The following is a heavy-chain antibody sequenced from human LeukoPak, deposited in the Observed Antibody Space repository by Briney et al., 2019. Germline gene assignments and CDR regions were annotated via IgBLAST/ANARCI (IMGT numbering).Heavy chain of an antibody. D-gene: IGHD3-10*01. Sequence: ASVKVSCKASGYTFTGYYMHWVRQAPGQGLEWMGWINPNSGGTNYAQKFQGRVTMTRDTSISTAYMELSRLRSDDTAVYYCERDRRDVLFWFGENEGYFDYWGQGTLVTVSS. CDR1: GYTFTGYY. V-gene: IGHV1-2*02. J-gene: IGHJ4*02. CDR3: ERDRRDVLFWFGENEGYFDY. CDR2: INPNSGGT.